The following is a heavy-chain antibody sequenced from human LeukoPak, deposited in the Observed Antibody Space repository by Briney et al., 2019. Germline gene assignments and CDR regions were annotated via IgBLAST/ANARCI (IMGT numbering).Heavy chain of an antibody. CDR2: SSTVTGNI. CDR3: ATTGSFYDMDV. D-gene: IGHD1-26*01. Sequence: GGSLRPSCAASGFAFISTSIHWVRQAPGKGLEWLSYSSTVTGNIYYADSVKGRFTISRDNAKSSLYLQMSSLRAEDTAVYFCATTGSFYDMDVWGKGTTVTVSS. J-gene: IGHJ6*03. CDR1: GFAFISTS. V-gene: IGHV3-48*04.